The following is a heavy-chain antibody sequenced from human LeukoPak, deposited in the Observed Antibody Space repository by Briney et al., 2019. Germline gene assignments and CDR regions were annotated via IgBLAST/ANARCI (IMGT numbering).Heavy chain of an antibody. D-gene: IGHD6-13*01. J-gene: IGHJ4*02. Sequence: GGSLRLSCAASGSTFSSYGMHWVRQAPGKGLEWVAVIWYDGSNKYYADSVKGRFTISRDNSKNTLYLQMNSLRAEDTAVYYCAKELYSSSWSYYFDYWGQGTLVTVSS. CDR2: IWYDGSNK. CDR3: AKELYSSSWSYYFDY. V-gene: IGHV3-33*06. CDR1: GSTFSSYG.